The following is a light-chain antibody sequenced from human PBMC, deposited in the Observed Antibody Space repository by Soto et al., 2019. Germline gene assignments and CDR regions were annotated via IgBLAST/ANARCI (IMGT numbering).Light chain of an antibody. CDR1: SSDVGSYNY. CDR3: SSYTSSRTL. Sequence: QSVLAQPASVSGSPGQSITISCTGTSSDVGSYNYVSWYQQHPGKAPKLMTYEVSDRPSGISSRFSGSKSGNTASLTISGLQTEDEADYYCSSYTSSRTLFGTGTKVTVL. J-gene: IGLJ1*01. V-gene: IGLV2-14*01. CDR2: EVS.